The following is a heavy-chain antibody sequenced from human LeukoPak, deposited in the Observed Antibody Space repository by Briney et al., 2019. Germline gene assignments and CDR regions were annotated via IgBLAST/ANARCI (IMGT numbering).Heavy chain of an antibody. J-gene: IGHJ4*02. CDR3: ARLPWGVPAGIPY. D-gene: IGHD2-2*02. CDR1: GLTFRNYA. CDR2: ICANDGNT. V-gene: IGHV3-23*01. Sequence: PGGSLRLSCAASGLTFRNYAMSWVRQAPGKGLEWVSVICANDGNTYYADAVKGRFTISRDNSKDTLYLQMDSLRAEDTAVYYCARLPWGVPAGIPYWGQGTLVTVFS.